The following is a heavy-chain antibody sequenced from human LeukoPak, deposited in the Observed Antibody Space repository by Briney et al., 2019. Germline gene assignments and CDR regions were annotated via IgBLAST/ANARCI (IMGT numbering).Heavy chain of an antibody. D-gene: IGHD3-9*01. CDR2: IYDSGST. V-gene: IGHV4-39*07. CDR1: GGSIRSSYYY. CDR3: ARVAGAHISRGITRACYFDS. J-gene: IGHJ4*02. Sequence: SETLSLTCTVSGGSIRSSYYYWGWIRQPPGKGLEWIGSIYDSGSTYYNPSLKSRVTISRDTSKNRFSLRLSSVTAADTAVYYCARVAGAHISRGITRACYFDSWGQGTLVTVSS.